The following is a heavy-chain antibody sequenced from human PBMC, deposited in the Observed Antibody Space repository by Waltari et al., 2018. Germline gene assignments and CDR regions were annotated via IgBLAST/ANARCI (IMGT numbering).Heavy chain of an antibody. Sequence: EVQLVESGGGLVKPGGSLRLSCAASGFTFSSYSMNWVRQAPGKGLGWVASISSSSRYIYYADSVKGRFTISRDNAKNALYLQMNSLRAEDTAVYYCASVCGGDCYSPGDYWGQGTLVTVSS. CDR1: GFTFSSYS. D-gene: IGHD2-21*01. J-gene: IGHJ4*02. CDR2: ISSSSRYI. CDR3: ASVCGGDCYSPGDY. V-gene: IGHV3-21*01.